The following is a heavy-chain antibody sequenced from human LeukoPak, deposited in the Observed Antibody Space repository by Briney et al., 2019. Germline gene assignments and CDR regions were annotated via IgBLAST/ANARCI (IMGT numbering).Heavy chain of an antibody. CDR1: GFTFSDYA. J-gene: IGHJ4*02. Sequence: GGSLRLSCAASGFTFSDYAMTWVRQAPGRGLEWVSSVDGGGGGTYYADSVKGRFTISRDNSKDTLYLQMNGLRAEDTAVYFCAKQSAGSAAWYSLHYDFWGQGTLVTVSS. CDR2: VDGGGGGT. V-gene: IGHV3-23*01. CDR3: AKQSAGSAAWYSLHYDF. D-gene: IGHD6-13*01.